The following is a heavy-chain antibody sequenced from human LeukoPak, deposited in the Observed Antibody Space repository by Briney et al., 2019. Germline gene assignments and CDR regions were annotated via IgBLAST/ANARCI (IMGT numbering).Heavy chain of an antibody. CDR3: AKTGYSGYPRHFDS. D-gene: IGHD5-12*01. V-gene: IGHV3-23*01. Sequence: GGSLRLSCAASGFTFSNYAMSWVRQAPGMGLEWVSAISGSAGSTYYADSVKGRFTISRDNSKNTLYLQMNSLRAEDTAVYYCAKTGYSGYPRHFDSWGQGTLVTVSS. J-gene: IGHJ4*02. CDR1: GFTFSNYA. CDR2: ISGSAGST.